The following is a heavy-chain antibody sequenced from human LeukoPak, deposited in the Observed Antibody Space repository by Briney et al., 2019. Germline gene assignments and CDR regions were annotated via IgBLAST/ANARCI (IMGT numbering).Heavy chain of an antibody. D-gene: IGHD1-26*01. Sequence: GGSLRLSCAASGFTFSSYAMSWVRQAPGKGLEWVSAISGSGGSAYYADSVKGRFTISRDNSKNTLYLQMNSLRAEDTAVYYCAEAGATAYYFDYWGQGTLVTVSS. CDR1: GFTFSSYA. CDR2: ISGSGGSA. J-gene: IGHJ4*02. CDR3: AEAGATAYYFDY. V-gene: IGHV3-23*01.